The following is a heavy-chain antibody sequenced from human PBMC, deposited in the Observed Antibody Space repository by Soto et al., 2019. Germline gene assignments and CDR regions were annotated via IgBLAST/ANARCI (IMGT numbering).Heavy chain of an antibody. V-gene: IGHV3-13*01. D-gene: IGHD5-12*01. CDR2: IGTAGDT. Sequence: EVQLVESGGGLVQPGGSLRLSCAASGFTFSSYDMHWVRQATGKGLEWVSAIGTAGDTYYPGSVKGRFTISRENAKNSLYLQMNGLRAGDTAVYYCARVGVAPYYGMDVWGQGSTVTVSS. CDR3: ARVGVAPYYGMDV. CDR1: GFTFSSYD. J-gene: IGHJ6*02.